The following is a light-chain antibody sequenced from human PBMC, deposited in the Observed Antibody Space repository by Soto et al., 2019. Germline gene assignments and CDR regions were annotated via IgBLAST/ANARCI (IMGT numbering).Light chain of an antibody. CDR2: DAS. CDR1: QSVSSF. J-gene: IGKJ4*01. CDR3: QQRSNWPLT. V-gene: IGKV3-11*01. Sequence: EIVLTQSPATLSLSPGERATLSCRASQSVSSFLAWYQQKPGQAPRLLISDASNKATGIPARFSGSGSGTDFTLTINSLEPEDFAVYYCQQRSNWPLTFGGGTKVDIK.